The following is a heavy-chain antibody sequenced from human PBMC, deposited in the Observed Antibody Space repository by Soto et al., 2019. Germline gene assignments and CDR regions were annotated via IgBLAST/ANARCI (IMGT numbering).Heavy chain of an antibody. J-gene: IGHJ5*02. CDR3: ARTGIVGATEGWFDP. CDR1: GFSLSTSGMC. CDR2: IDWDDDK. V-gene: IGHV2-70*01. D-gene: IGHD1-26*01. Sequence: SGPTLGEPTQTLTLTCTFSGFSLSTSGMCVGWIRQPPGKALEWLALIDWDDDKYYSTSLKTRLTISKDTSKNQVVLTMTNMDPVDTATYYCARTGIVGATEGWFDPWGQGTLVTVSS.